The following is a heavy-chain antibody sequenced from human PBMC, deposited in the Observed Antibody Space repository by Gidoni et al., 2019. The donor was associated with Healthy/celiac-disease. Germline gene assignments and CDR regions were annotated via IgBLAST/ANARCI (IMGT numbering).Heavy chain of an antibody. CDR2: IWYDGSNK. D-gene: IGHD7-27*01. CDR1: GFTFISSG. Sequence: QVQLVESGGGVVQPGRSLRLPCAASGFTFISSGMHWVRQAPGKGLEWVAVIWYDGSNKYYADSVKGRFTISRDNSKNTLYLQMNSLRAEDTAVYYCARAPLPPWGAFDIWGQGTMVTVSS. CDR3: ARAPLPPWGAFDI. V-gene: IGHV3-33*01. J-gene: IGHJ3*02.